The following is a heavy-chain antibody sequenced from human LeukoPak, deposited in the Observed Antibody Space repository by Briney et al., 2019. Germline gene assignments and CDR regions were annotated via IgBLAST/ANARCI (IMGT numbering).Heavy chain of an antibody. CDR1: GYSLNAYY. CDR3: ARVAVAGMAYFQH. Sequence: ASVKVSCKASGYSLNAYYMHWVRQAPGQGLEWMGWINPSSGGTKYAQKFQGRVTMARDTSISTTYMELSRLTSDDTAVYYCARVAVAGMAYFQHWGQGTLVTVSS. J-gene: IGHJ1*01. D-gene: IGHD6-19*01. V-gene: IGHV1-2*02. CDR2: INPSSGGT.